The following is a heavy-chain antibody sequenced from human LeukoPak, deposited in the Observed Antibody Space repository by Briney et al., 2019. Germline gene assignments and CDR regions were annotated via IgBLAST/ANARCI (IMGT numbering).Heavy chain of an antibody. Sequence: RGSLRLSCAASGFTFSSYEMNWVRQAPGKGLEWVSYISSSGSTIYYADSVKGRFTISRDNAKNSLYLQMNSLRAEDTAVYYCATAPRSSGLKDIWGQGTMVTASS. J-gene: IGHJ3*02. D-gene: IGHD3-22*01. CDR2: ISSSGSTI. CDR1: GFTFSSYE. V-gene: IGHV3-48*03. CDR3: ATAPRSSGLKDI.